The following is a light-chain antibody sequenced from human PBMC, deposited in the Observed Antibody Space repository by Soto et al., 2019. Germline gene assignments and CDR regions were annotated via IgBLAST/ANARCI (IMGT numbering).Light chain of an antibody. CDR2: SNN. V-gene: IGLV1-44*01. Sequence: QSVLTQPPSASGTPGQRVTISCSGSSSNIGSNTVNWYQQLPGTAPKLLIYSNNQRPSGVPDQFSGSKSGTSASLASSGLQSEDEADYYCAAWDDSLNGVVFGGGTKLTVL. CDR3: AAWDDSLNGVV. CDR1: SSNIGSNT. J-gene: IGLJ2*01.